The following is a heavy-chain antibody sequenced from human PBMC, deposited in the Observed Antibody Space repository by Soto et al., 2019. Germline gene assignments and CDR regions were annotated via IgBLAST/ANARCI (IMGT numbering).Heavy chain of an antibody. J-gene: IGHJ3*02. Sequence: GGSLRLSCAASGFSFRSYGMHWVRQAPGKGLEWVALVSFDGINKYYAESVKGRFTVSRDNSKNTLYLQMNSLQTEDTAVYYCASWLQWEHGFDIWGLGTMVTVSS. V-gene: IGHV3-30*03. CDR2: VSFDGINK. D-gene: IGHD2-2*01. CDR1: GFSFRSYG. CDR3: ASWLQWEHGFDI.